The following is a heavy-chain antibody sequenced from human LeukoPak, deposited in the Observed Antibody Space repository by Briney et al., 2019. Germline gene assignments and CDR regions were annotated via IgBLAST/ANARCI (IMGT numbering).Heavy chain of an antibody. V-gene: IGHV6-1*01. CDR3: ARVTVAEDWYFDL. CDR1: GDSVSSNSAA. J-gene: IGHJ2*01. Sequence: SQTLSLTCAISGDSVSSNSAAWHWIRQSPSRGLEWLGRTYYRSKWYNDYAVSVKSRMTINPDTSKNQFSLQLNSVTPEDTAVYYCARVTVAEDWYFDLWGRGTLVTVSS. CDR2: TYYRSKWYN. D-gene: IGHD6-19*01.